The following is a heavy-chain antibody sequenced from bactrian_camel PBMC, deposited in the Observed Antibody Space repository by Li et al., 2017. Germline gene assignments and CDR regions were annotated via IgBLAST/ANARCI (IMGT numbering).Heavy chain of an antibody. J-gene: IGHJ4*01. CDR2: IAGSGST. Sequence: VQLVESGGGSVQAGGSLRLSCAASGSIDAIMYMAWFRRAPGKEREGVAVIAGSGSTGYADSVKGRFTVSEDNAKNELYLRMTGLKSEDTAMYYCAADLYFTGCSGGVFSSMGYDSWGQGTQVTVS. CDR3: AADLYFTGCSGGVFSSMGYDS. CDR1: GSIDAIMY. D-gene: IGHD5*01. V-gene: IGHV3S53*01.